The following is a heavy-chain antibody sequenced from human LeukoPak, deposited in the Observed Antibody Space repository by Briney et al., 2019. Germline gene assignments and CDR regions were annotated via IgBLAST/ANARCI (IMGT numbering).Heavy chain of an antibody. CDR2: IYPGDSDT. D-gene: IGHD1-7*01. V-gene: IGHV5-51*01. CDR1: GSRFTDYW. Sequence: GESLQISCQGSGSRFTDYWIGWVRQLPGKGLVWMGIIYPGDSDTRYSPSFQGQVTISADKSINTAHLQWSSLKASDTAMYYCARGAAGTTPDYYYFGLDVWGQGTTVKVSS. J-gene: IGHJ6*02. CDR3: ARGAAGTTPDYYYFGLDV.